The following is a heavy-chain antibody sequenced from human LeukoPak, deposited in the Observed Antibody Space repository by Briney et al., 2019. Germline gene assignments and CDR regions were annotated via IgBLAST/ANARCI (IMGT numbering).Heavy chain of an antibody. CDR2: IYYSGST. V-gene: IGHV4-39*01. J-gene: IGHJ4*02. D-gene: IGHD3-22*01. CDR1: GGSISGSSYY. CDR3: ASDRSGLSFCF. Sequence: SETLSLTCTVSGGSISGSSYYWGWIRQPPGKGLEWIGSIYYSGSTYYNSPLKSRIAISVDTSKNQFSLELTSVTAADTAVYYCASDRSGLSFCFWGQGTLVTVSS.